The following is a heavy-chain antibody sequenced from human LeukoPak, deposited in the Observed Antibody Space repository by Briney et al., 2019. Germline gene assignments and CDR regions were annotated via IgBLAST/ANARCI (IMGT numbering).Heavy chain of an antibody. CDR1: GYSFTTYW. Sequence: GESLKISCKGSGYSFTTYWIGWVRQMPGKGLEWMGIIYPGDSDTRYSPSFQGQVTISADKSISTAYLQWSSLKASDTAMYYCGRPNREYSSDSPFDYWGQGTLVTVSS. CDR2: IYPGDSDT. CDR3: GRPNREYSSDSPFDY. V-gene: IGHV5-51*01. D-gene: IGHD6-19*01. J-gene: IGHJ4*02.